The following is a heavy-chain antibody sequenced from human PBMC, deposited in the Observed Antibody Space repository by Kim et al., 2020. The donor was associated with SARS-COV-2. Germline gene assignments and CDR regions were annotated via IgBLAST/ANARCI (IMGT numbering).Heavy chain of an antibody. Sequence: TYYADSVKGRFTISRDNSKNTLYLQMNSLRAEDTAVYYCAKLGSMDYGDYWGQGTLVTVSS. CDR2: T. J-gene: IGHJ4*02. V-gene: IGHV3-23*01. CDR3: AKLGSMDYGDY.